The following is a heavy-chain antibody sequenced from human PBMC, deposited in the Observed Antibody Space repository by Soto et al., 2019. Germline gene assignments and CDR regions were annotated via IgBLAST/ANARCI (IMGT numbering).Heavy chain of an antibody. CDR2: ISYDGSNK. CDR1: GFTFSSYG. D-gene: IGHD6-13*01. CDR3: AKGSSSWPDYYYYFLAV. Sequence: GGSLRLSCAASGFTFSSYGMHVVRQAPGKGLEWVAVISYDGSNKYYADSVKGRFTISRDNSKNTLYLQMNSLRAEDTAVYYCAKGSSSWPDYYYYFLAVWGKGTTVTVSS. V-gene: IGHV3-30*18. J-gene: IGHJ6*03.